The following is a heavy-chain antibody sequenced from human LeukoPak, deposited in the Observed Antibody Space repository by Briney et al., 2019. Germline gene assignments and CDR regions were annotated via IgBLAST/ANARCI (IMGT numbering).Heavy chain of an antibody. D-gene: IGHD3-10*01. J-gene: IGHJ4*02. CDR3: ARHGFGGEPIDY. V-gene: IGHV4-59*08. Sequence: SEALSLTCTVSGGSISSYYWSWIWQPPGKGLEWIGYIYYSGSTNYNPSLKSRVTISVNTSKNQFSLKLSSVTAADTAVYYCARHGFGGEPIDYWGQGTLVTVSS. CDR2: IYYSGST. CDR1: GGSISSYY.